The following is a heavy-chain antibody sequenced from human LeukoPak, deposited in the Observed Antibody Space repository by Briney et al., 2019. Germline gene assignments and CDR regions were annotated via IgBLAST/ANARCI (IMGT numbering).Heavy chain of an antibody. CDR2: ISWNSGSI. J-gene: IGHJ4*02. CDR1: GLTFVDYA. D-gene: IGHD3-3*01. V-gene: IGHV3-9*01. Sequence: GGSLRLSCAASGLTFVDYAMHWVRQAPGKGLEWVSGISWNSGSIGYADSVKGRFTISRDNAKNSLYLQMNSLRAEDTALYYCAKGADFWSGYYDYWGQGTLVTVSS. CDR3: AKGADFWSGYYDY.